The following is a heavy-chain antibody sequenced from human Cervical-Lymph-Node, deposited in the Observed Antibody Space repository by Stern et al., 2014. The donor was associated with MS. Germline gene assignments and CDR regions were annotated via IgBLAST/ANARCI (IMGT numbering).Heavy chain of an antibody. CDR1: GYTFSGYS. CDR2: INTNSGNP. D-gene: IGHD3-10*01. CDR3: ARFVDYPMGRVFDV. Sequence: VQLGQSGSEWKKPGASVKVSCKASGYTFSGYSLNWVRQAPGQGLEWMGWINTNSGNPTYAQGFTGRFVFSLDTSVSTAYLQISSLKTEDTGIYFCARFVDYPMGRVFDVWGQGTQVTVSS. J-gene: IGHJ4*02. V-gene: IGHV7-4-1*02.